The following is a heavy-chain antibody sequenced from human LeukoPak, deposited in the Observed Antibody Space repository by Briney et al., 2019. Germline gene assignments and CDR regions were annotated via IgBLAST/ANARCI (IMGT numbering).Heavy chain of an antibody. CDR2: IYYSGST. Sequence: SETLSLTXTVSGGSISSSSYYWGWIRQPPGKGLEWIGSIYYSGSTYYNPSLKSRVTISVDTSKNQFSLKLSSVTAADTAVYYCASGGGAFDIWGQGTMVTVSS. J-gene: IGHJ3*02. D-gene: IGHD2-15*01. V-gene: IGHV4-39*01. CDR1: GGSISSSSYY. CDR3: ASGGGAFDI.